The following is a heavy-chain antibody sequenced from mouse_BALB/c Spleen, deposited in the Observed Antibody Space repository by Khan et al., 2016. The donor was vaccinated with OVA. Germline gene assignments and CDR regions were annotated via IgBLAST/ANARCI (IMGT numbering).Heavy chain of an antibody. CDR2: INPSNDGT. D-gene: IGHD2-2*01. Sequence: QVRLQQSGAELVKPGASVRLSCKASGYTFTSYYLYWVKQRPGQGLEWIGDINPSNDGTNFNEKFKTKAILTVDKSSSTAYMQLNSLTSEDSAVYYCTGSGYGSFAYWGQGTLVTVSA. V-gene: IGHV1S81*02. J-gene: IGHJ3*01. CDR1: GYTFTSYY. CDR3: TGSGYGSFAY.